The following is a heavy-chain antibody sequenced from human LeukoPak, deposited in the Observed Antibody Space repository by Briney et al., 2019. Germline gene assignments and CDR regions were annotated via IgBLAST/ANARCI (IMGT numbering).Heavy chain of an antibody. CDR2: ISTSSSYI. J-gene: IGHJ4*02. V-gene: IGHV3-21*01. CDR3: ARGTLNIPGEHGAFDY. Sequence: PGGSLRLSCAASGFTFSSYSMNWVRQAPGRGLEWVSSISTSSSYIHYADSVKGRFTISRDNAKNSLYLQMNSLRAEDTAVYYCARGTLNIPGEHGAFDYWGQGTLVTVSS. CDR1: GFTFSSYS. D-gene: IGHD1-14*01.